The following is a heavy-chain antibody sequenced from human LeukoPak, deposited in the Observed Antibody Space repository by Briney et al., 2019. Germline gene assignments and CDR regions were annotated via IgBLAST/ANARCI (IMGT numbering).Heavy chain of an antibody. D-gene: IGHD2-2*01. CDR1: GGSTSIYY. CDR2: IYYSGST. CDR3: ALIVVVPAAMLQPWDP. Sequence: PSETLSLTCTVSGGSTSIYYWSWLRQPPGQGLEWIGYIYYSGSTNYNPSLKSRVTISVDTSKNQFSLKLSSVTAADTAVYYCALIVVVPAAMLQPWDPWGQGTLVTVSS. J-gene: IGHJ5*02. V-gene: IGHV4-59*01.